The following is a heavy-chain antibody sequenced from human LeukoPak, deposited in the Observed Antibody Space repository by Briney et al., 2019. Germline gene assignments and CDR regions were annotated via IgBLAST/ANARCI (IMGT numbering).Heavy chain of an antibody. CDR3: ARVFPIAENAFDI. Sequence: SETLSLTCTVSGDSISSYYWNWIRQPAGKGLEWIGRIYTSGSTNYNPAPKSRVTISVDATKKQLSPILSSVTAADTTVYYCARVFPIAENAFDIWGQGTMVTVSS. CDR2: IYTSGST. J-gene: IGHJ3*02. CDR1: GDSISSYY. V-gene: IGHV4-4*07. D-gene: IGHD6-13*01.